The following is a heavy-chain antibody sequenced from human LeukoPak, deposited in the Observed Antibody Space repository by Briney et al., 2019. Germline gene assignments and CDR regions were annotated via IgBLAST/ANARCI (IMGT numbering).Heavy chain of an antibody. V-gene: IGHV4-39*01. CDR3: ARRFGDRILCFDP. J-gene: IGHJ5*02. CDR1: GGSISSSSYY. CDR2: IYYSGST. D-gene: IGHD3-10*01. Sequence: KPSETLSLTCTVSGGSISSSSYYWGWTRQPPGKGLEWIGSIYYSGSTYYNPSLKSRVTISVDTSKNQFSLKLSSVTAADTAVYYCARRFGDRILCFDPWGQGTLVTVSS.